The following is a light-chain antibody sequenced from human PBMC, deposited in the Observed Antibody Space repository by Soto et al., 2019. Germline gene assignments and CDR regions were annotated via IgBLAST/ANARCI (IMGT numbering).Light chain of an antibody. Sequence: DIQMTQSPSTLSASVGDRVTITCRASQSNSSWLAWYQQKPGKAPKLLIYKASNLESGVPSRFSGSGSGTEFTLTISSLQPDDFATYYCQQYNSYSVTFGQGTRLEIK. J-gene: IGKJ5*01. CDR2: KAS. V-gene: IGKV1-5*03. CDR1: QSNSSW. CDR3: QQYNSYSVT.